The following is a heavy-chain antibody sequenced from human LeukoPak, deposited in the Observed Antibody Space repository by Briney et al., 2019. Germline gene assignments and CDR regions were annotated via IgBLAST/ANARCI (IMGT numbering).Heavy chain of an antibody. CDR2: INPNSGGT. CDR1: GYTFTGYY. J-gene: IGHJ4*02. CDR3: ARGIAVAGCFDY. V-gene: IGHV1-2*06. Sequence: ASVKVSCTASGYTFTGYYMHWVRQAPGQGLEWMGRINPNSGGTNYAQKFQGRVTMTRDTSISTAYMELSRLRSDDTAVYYCARGIAVAGCFDYWGQGTLVTVSS. D-gene: IGHD6-19*01.